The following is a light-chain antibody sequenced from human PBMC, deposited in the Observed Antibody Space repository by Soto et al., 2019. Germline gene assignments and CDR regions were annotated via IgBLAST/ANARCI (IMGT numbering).Light chain of an antibody. CDR3: QQYGSPPQT. V-gene: IGKV3-20*01. CDR1: QSVGSSY. J-gene: IGKJ2*01. CDR2: GAS. Sequence: ENVLTQSPGTLSLSPGERATLSCRASQSVGSSYLAWYQQKPGQAPRLFIYGASSRATGIPDRFSGSGSGTDFTLTISRLEPEDFAVYYCQQYGSPPQTFGQGTKLEIK.